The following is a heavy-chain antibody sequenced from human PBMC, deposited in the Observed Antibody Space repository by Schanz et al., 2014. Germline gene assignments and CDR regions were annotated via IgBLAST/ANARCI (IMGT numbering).Heavy chain of an antibody. Sequence: EVQLLESGGGLVQPGGSLRLSCAASTFTFSSDWMSWVRQAPGKGLEWVANIKKDGSEKYYVDSVKGRFTISRDNAKSSLYLQMNSLRAEDTAVYYCARKVVATIGGYYDNWGQGTLVIVSS. J-gene: IGHJ4*02. V-gene: IGHV3-7*04. CDR1: TFTFSSDW. CDR3: ARKVVATIGGYYDN. D-gene: IGHD5-12*01. CDR2: IKKDGSEK.